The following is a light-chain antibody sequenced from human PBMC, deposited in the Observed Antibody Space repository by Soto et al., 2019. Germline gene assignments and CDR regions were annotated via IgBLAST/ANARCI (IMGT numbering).Light chain of an antibody. CDR3: QQYGRQLPWT. J-gene: IGKJ1*01. CDR1: QTIVSNY. CDR2: GAS. Sequence: EIVLTQSPDTVSLSPGQRVTLSCRASQTIVSNYLAWYQQKPGQAPRLLIYGASNRATDIPDRFSGSGSGTDFTLSISRVEPEDFAVYYCQQYGRQLPWTFGQGTKVEIE. V-gene: IGKV3-20*01.